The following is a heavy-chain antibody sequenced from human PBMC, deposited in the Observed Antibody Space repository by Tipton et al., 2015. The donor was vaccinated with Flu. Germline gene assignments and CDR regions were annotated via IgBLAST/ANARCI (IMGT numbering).Heavy chain of an antibody. CDR1: GFTFSSYS. J-gene: IGHJ4*02. Sequence: SLRLSCAASGFTFSSYSMNWVRQAPGKGLEWVSSISSSSSYIYYADSVKGRFTISRDNAKNSLYLQMNSLRAEDTAVYYCALTTVTTGYFDSWGQGTLVTVSS. CDR2: ISSSSSYI. CDR3: ALTTVTTGYFDS. D-gene: IGHD4-17*01. V-gene: IGHV3-21*01.